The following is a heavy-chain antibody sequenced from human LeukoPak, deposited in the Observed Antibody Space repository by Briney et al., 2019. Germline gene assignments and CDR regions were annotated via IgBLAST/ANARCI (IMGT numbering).Heavy chain of an antibody. J-gene: IGHJ6*03. CDR3: ARDQENGDYPRGYYYMDV. Sequence: PGGSLRLSCAASGFTFSNYWMSWVRQAPGKGLEWVANIKQDGSEKYYVDSVKGRFTISRDNAKNSLYLQMNSLRAEDTAVYYCARDQENGDYPRGYYYMDVWGKGTTVTVSS. D-gene: IGHD4-17*01. CDR2: IKQDGSEK. V-gene: IGHV3-7*01. CDR1: GFTFSNYW.